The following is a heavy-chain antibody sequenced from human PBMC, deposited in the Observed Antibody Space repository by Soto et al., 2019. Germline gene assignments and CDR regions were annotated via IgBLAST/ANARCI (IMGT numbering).Heavy chain of an antibody. J-gene: IGHJ4*02. D-gene: IGHD3-22*01. CDR2: TRSKAYGGTT. V-gene: IGHV3-49*03. CDR1: GFTFGAYA. Sequence: GGSLRLSCTASGFTFGAYAMCWFRQAPGKGLEWVGFTRSKAYGGTTEYAASVKGRFTMSRDDSKSIAYLQMNSLKTEDTAVYYCTRDGEQGYYDSSGFDYWGQGALVTV. CDR3: TRDGEQGYYDSSGFDY.